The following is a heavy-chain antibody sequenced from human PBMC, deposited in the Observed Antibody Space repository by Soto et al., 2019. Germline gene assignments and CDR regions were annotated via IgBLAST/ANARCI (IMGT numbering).Heavy chain of an antibody. CDR1: GFTFSSYG. Sequence: QVQLVESVGGVVQPGRSLRLSCAASGFTFSSYGMHWVRQAPGKGLEWVAVISYDGSNKYYADSVKGRFTISRDNSKNTLYLQMNSLRAEDTAVYYCAKDRGGKGADAFDIWGQGTMVTVSS. J-gene: IGHJ3*02. CDR3: AKDRGGKGADAFDI. D-gene: IGHD2-15*01. CDR2: ISYDGSNK. V-gene: IGHV3-30*18.